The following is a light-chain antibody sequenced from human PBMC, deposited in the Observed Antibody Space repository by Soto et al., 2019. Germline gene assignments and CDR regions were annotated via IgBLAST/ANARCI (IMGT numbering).Light chain of an antibody. CDR1: QGITSY. V-gene: IGKV1-9*01. CDR2: AVS. CDR3: QQLNTYPLT. J-gene: IGKJ4*01. Sequence: DIQLTQSPSFLSASVGDRVTITCRASQGITSYLAWYQQKPGKAPKLLIYAVSTLQSGVPSRFSGSGSGTEFTRTNSSLQPEEFANYYCQQLNTYPLTFGGGNKVEIK.